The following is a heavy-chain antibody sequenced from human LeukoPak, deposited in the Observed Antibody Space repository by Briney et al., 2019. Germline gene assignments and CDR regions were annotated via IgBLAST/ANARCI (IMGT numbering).Heavy chain of an antibody. CDR3: ARSRDTAMEISTKHYYYYMDV. Sequence: PSETLSLTCTVSGGSISNRYYWSWIRQPAGEGLGWIGRIYSSGSTNYNPSVKSRVTMAVETTKNHLALKINSVTAADTAVYYCARSRDTAMEISTKHYYYYMDVWGKGTTVTVSS. CDR1: GGSISNRYY. V-gene: IGHV4-4*07. D-gene: IGHD5-18*01. J-gene: IGHJ6*03. CDR2: IYSSGST.